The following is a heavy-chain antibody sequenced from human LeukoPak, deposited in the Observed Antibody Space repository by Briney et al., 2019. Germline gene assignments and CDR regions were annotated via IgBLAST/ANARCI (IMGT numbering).Heavy chain of an antibody. V-gene: IGHV3-33*01. D-gene: IGHD2-2*02. CDR2: IWYDGSNK. CDR3: ARDRRQYCSSTSCYMGY. J-gene: IGHJ4*02. CDR1: GFTFSSYG. Sequence: GGSLRLSCAASGFTFSSYGMHWVRQAPGKGLEWVAVIWYDGSNKYYADSVKGRFTISRDNSKNTLYPQMNSLRAEDTAVYYCARDRRQYCSSTSCYMGYWGQGTLVTVSS.